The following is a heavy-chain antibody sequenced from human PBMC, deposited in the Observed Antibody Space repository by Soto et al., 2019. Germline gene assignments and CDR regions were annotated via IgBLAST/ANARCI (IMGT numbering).Heavy chain of an antibody. CDR1: GFTFSSYW. CDR2: IKEDSSEK. V-gene: IGHV3-7*03. J-gene: IGHJ3*02. Sequence: GGSLILSCAASGFTFSSYWMTWVRQAPGKGLEWVTNIKEDSSEKFYVDSVRGRFTISRDNAKNSLYLEMNSLRVEDTAIYYCARDYGGSGNHDAFDIWGQGPMVTLSS. D-gene: IGHD3-22*01. CDR3: ARDYGGSGNHDAFDI.